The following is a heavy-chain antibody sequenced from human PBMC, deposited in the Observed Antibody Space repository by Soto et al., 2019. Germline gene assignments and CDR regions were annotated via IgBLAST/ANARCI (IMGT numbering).Heavy chain of an antibody. CDR1: GFTFSTYN. V-gene: IGHV3-21*01. CDR3: VRGVSYMDV. J-gene: IGHJ6*03. Sequence: GGSLRLSCAASGFTFSTYNMNWVRLAPGKGLEWVSSISSGSSYIYYADSVRGRFTISRDNAKNSLDLQMDSLRAEDAAVYYCVRGVSYMDVWGNGTTVTVSS. CDR2: ISSGSSYI.